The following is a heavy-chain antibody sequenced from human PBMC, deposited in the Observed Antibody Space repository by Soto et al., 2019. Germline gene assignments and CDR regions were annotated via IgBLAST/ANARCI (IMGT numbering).Heavy chain of an antibody. J-gene: IGHJ4*02. V-gene: IGHV4-34*01. CDR2: INHSGST. Sequence: QVQLQQWGAGLLKPSETLSLTCAVYGGSFSGYYWSWIRQPPGKGLEWIGEINHSGSTNYNPSLKSRVTISVDTSKNQFSLTLSSVTAAGTAVYYCARGQSSLLLDCWGQGVLVTVSS. D-gene: IGHD2-8*02. CDR1: GGSFSGYY. CDR3: ARGQSSLLLDC.